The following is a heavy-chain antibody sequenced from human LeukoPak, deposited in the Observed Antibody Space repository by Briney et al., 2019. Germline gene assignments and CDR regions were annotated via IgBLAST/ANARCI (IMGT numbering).Heavy chain of an antibody. Sequence: GGSLRLSCAASGFTFSGYAMHWVRQAPGKGLEYVSAISSNGGSTYYANSVKGRFTISRDNSKNTLYLQMGSLRAEDMAVYYCARTPLYSSSPYYFDYWGQGTLVTVSS. CDR1: GFTFSGYA. V-gene: IGHV3-64*01. D-gene: IGHD6-13*01. CDR2: ISSNGGST. J-gene: IGHJ4*02. CDR3: ARTPLYSSSPYYFDY.